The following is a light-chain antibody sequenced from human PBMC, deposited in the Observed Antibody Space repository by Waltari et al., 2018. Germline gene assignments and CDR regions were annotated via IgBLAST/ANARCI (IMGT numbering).Light chain of an antibody. CDR2: GAS. V-gene: IGKV3-20*01. CDR3: QKYDSSPWT. Sequence: VILTQSPATLSLSPGERATLSCRASQSVSSYLAWYQQKPGQAPRLLIYGASSRATDIPDRFSGSGSGTEFTLAISSLEPEDFAVYYCQKYDSSPWTFGQGTKVEIK. CDR1: QSVSSY. J-gene: IGKJ1*01.